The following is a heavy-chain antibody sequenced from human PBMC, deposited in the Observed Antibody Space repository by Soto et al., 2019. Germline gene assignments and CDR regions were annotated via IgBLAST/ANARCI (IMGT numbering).Heavy chain of an antibody. V-gene: IGHV3-30-3*01. CDR2: ISYDGDNK. D-gene: IGHD3-10*01. CDR1: GFNLVNYA. J-gene: IGHJ4*02. Sequence: QVQLVESGGGVVQPGTSLRLSCTASGFNLVNYAMHWVRQAPGKGLEWVAVISYDGDNKYYADSVKGRFTVSRDNSKNPLYLQLNSLRVEDTARYYCARVPDKSGSKEGDFDYWGQGTLVAVSS. CDR3: ARVPDKSGSKEGDFDY.